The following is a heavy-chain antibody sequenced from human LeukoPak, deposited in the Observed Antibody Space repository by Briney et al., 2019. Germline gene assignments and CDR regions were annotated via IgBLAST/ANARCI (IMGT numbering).Heavy chain of an antibody. Sequence: TSETLSLTCAVYGGSFSGYYWSWIRQPPGKGLEWIGEINHSGSTNYNPSPKSRVTISVDTSKNQFSLKLSSVTAADTAVYYCARGYSSSSGAIYYYYYYMDVWGKGTTVTVSS. J-gene: IGHJ6*03. V-gene: IGHV4-34*01. CDR3: ARGYSSSSGAIYYYYYYMDV. CDR2: INHSGST. CDR1: GGSFSGYY. D-gene: IGHD6-6*01.